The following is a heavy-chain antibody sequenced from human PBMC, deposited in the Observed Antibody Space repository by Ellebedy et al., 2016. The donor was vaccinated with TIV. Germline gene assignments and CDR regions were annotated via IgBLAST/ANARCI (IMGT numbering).Heavy chain of an antibody. CDR1: GYTFTSHY. J-gene: IGHJ4*02. V-gene: IGHV1-46*01. Sequence: AASVKVSCKASGYTFTSHYMHWVRQSPGQGLEWMGIINPSGGSTSYAQKFQGRVTMTRDTSTSTVYMELSSLRSEDTAVYYCARDHGYSYGYSWFDYWGQGTLVTVSS. D-gene: IGHD5-18*01. CDR2: INPSGGST. CDR3: ARDHGYSYGYSWFDY.